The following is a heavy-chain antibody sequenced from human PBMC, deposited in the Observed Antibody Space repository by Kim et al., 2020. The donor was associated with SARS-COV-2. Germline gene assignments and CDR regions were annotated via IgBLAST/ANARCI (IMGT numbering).Heavy chain of an antibody. J-gene: IGHJ5*02. CDR2: SRNT. CDR3: AANIAATT. V-gene: IGHV1-58*01. D-gene: IGHD6-6*01. Sequence: SRNTTYAQKFQERVTITRDMSTSTAYMELSSLRSEDTAVYYCAANIAATTWGQGTLVTVSS.